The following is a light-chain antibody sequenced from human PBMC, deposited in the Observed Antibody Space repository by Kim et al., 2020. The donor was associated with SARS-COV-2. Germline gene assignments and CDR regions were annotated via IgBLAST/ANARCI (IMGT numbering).Light chain of an antibody. J-gene: IGKJ2*02. Sequence: DIVMTQSPDSLAVSLGERATINCKSSQSVLSSSRNKNYLAWYQQKPGQPPKLLIYWASTRESGVPERFSGSGSGTDFTLSISSLQADDVAVYYCQQYYGSPCTFGQGTKLEIK. V-gene: IGKV4-1*01. CDR1: QSVLSSSRNKNY. CDR2: WAS. CDR3: QQYYGSPCT.